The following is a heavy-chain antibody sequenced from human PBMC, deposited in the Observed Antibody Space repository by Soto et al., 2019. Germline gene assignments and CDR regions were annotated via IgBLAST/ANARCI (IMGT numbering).Heavy chain of an antibody. J-gene: IGHJ6*02. CDR3: ARVPDV. CDR1: DGSINSGGYS. V-gene: IGHV4-30-2*01. CDR2: IYHSGST. Sequence: SETLSLTYDNFDGSINSGGYSWTWIRQPPGKGLEWIGYIYHSGSTYYNPSLKSRVTISVDRSKNQFSLKLNSVTAADTAVYYCARVPDVWGQGTTVT.